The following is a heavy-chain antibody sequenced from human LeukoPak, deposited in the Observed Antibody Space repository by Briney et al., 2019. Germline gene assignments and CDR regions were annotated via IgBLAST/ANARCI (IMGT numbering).Heavy chain of an antibody. CDR2: IYYSGST. CDR3: ARQTDSSGWYDGWFDP. D-gene: IGHD6-19*01. V-gene: IGHV4-59*08. J-gene: IGHJ5*02. CDR1: GGSISSYY. Sequence: SETLSLTCTVSGGSISSYYWSWIRQPPGKGLEWIGYIYYSGSTNYNPSLKSRVTISVDTSKNQFSLKLSSVTAADTAVYYCARQTDSSGWYDGWFDPWGQGTLVTVSS.